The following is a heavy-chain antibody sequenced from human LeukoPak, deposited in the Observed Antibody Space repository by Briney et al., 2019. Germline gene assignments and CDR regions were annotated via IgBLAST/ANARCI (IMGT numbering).Heavy chain of an antibody. CDR3: AREGVDYYDSSGYYFDY. Sequence: GGSLRLSCAASGFTVSSNYMSWVRQAPGKGLEWVSVIYSGGSTYYADSVKGRFTISRDNSKNTLYLQMNSLRAEDTAVYCCAREGVDYYDSSGYYFDYWGQGTLVTVSS. CDR1: GFTVSSNY. V-gene: IGHV3-66*01. J-gene: IGHJ4*02. D-gene: IGHD3-22*01. CDR2: IYSGGST.